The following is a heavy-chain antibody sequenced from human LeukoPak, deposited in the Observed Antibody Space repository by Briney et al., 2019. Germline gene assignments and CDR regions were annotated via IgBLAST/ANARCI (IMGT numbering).Heavy chain of an antibody. CDR3: AKDRTDFGPPSVTTDYYGMDV. Sequence: GGSVTLSCPASALTFSGYWTTWARQAPGQGLEWVANLKPDGSEKKYVDSVKGRFTISRDNSKNTVFLQMNSLRDEDTALYYWAKDRTDFGPPSVTTDYYGMDVWGQGTAVTVSS. CDR2: LKPDGSEK. V-gene: IGHV3-7*05. CDR1: ALTFSGYW. J-gene: IGHJ6*02. D-gene: IGHD4-17*01.